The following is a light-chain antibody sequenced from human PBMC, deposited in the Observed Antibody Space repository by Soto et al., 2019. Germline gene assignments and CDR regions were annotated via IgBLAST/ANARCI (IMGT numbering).Light chain of an antibody. CDR2: AAS. CDR3: QQYGSSRWT. J-gene: IGKJ1*01. Sequence: ENVLTQSPGTLSLSPGERATLSCSASQSVSSSYLAWYQQKPGQAPRLLIYAASSRAAGIPDRFSGGGSGTDFTLTISRLEPEDSAVYFCQQYGSSRWTFGQGTKVDIK. CDR1: QSVSSSY. V-gene: IGKV3-20*01.